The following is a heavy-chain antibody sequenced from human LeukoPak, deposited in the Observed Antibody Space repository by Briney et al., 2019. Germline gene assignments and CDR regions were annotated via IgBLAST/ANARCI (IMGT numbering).Heavy chain of an antibody. D-gene: IGHD3-10*01. J-gene: IGHJ6*02. CDR2: ITAYQGNT. V-gene: IGHV1-18*01. CDR3: ARDGIEYGSGSGKFYSIGIEV. CDR1: GHIFTSYG. Sequence: GASVKVSCKASGHIFTSYGISWLRQAPGQGLEWLGWITAYQGNTAWAQKFQGRLTMTTDTSTSTAYMELRSLRSDDTAVYYCARDGIEYGSGSGKFYSIGIEVWGQGTTVSVSS.